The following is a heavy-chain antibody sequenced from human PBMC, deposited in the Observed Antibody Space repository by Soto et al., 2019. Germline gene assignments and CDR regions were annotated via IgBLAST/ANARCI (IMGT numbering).Heavy chain of an antibody. CDR2: IIPILGIA. V-gene: IGHV1-69*02. J-gene: IGHJ6*03. D-gene: IGHD2-15*01. CDR3: ARGPVVAANPYYFYYMDV. Sequence: QVQLVQSGAEVKKPGSSVKVSCKASGGTFSSYTISWVRQAPGQGLEWMGRIIPILGIANYAQKFQGRITIAADKSTSTAYMDLSSLRSEDTAVYYCARGPVVAANPYYFYYMDVWGKGTTVTVSS. CDR1: GGTFSSYT.